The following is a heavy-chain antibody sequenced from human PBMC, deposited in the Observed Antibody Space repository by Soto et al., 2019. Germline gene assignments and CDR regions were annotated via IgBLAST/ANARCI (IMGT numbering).Heavy chain of an antibody. V-gene: IGHV3-30*18. J-gene: IGHJ6*02. CDR2: ISYDGSNK. CDR1: GFTFSSYG. Sequence: PGGSLRLSCAASGFTFSSYGMHWVRQAPGKGLEWVAVISYDGSNKYYADSVKGRFTISRDNSKNTLYLQMNSLRAEDTAVYYCAKDGQWELKYYYYGMDVWGQGTTVTVSS. CDR3: AKDGQWELKYYYYGMDV. D-gene: IGHD1-26*01.